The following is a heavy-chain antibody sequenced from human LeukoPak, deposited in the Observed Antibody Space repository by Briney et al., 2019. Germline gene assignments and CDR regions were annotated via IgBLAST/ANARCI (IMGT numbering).Heavy chain of an antibody. V-gene: IGHV3-23*01. J-gene: IGHJ4*02. CDR3: AKDRDTGDSADY. CDR1: GFTFSIYT. D-gene: IGHD5-12*01. CDR2: ITGRSYTT. Sequence: PGGSLRLSCAASGFTFSIYTISWVRQAPGKGLEWVSAITGRSYTTYYTDSVKGRFTVSRDNSKNTLYLQMNSLRVEDTAVYFCAKDRDTGDSADYWGQGTLVTVSS.